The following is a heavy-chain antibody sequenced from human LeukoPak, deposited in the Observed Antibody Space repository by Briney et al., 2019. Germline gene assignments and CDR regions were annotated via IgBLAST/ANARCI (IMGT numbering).Heavy chain of an antibody. CDR3: ARGWGRYSSGWYLNY. Sequence: SETLSLTCTVSGGSISSSSYYWGWIRQPPGKGLEWIGSIYYSGSTYYNPSLKSRVTISVDTSKNQFSLKLSSVTAADTAVYYCARGWGRYSSGWYLNYWGQGTLVTVSS. CDR2: IYYSGST. CDR1: GGSISSSSYY. D-gene: IGHD6-19*01. V-gene: IGHV4-39*07. J-gene: IGHJ4*02.